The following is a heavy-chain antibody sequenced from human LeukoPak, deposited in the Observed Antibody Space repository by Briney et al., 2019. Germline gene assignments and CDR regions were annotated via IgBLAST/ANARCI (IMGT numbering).Heavy chain of an antibody. CDR1: GGSISSGSYY. CDR3: AREIVDMAAFKIDY. J-gene: IGHJ4*02. Sequence: TLSLTCTVSGGSISSGSYYWSWIRPPAGKGLEWIGRMYTSGSTNYNPSLKSRVTISVDTSKNQFSLKLSSVTAADTAVYYCAREIVDMAAFKIDYWGQGTLVTVSS. D-gene: IGHD5-24*01. V-gene: IGHV4-61*02. CDR2: MYTSGST.